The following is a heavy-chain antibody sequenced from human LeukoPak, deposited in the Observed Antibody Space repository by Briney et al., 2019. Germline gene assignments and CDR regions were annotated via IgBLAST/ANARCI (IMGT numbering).Heavy chain of an antibody. CDR2: IIPIFGTA. J-gene: IGHJ4*02. CDR1: GGTFSSYA. Sequence: GASVKVSCKASGGTFSSYAISWVRQAPGQGLEWMGGIIPIFGTANYAQKFQGRVTITTDESTSTAYMELRSLRSDDTAVYYCARDLDDYGSGSLYWGQGTLVTVSS. V-gene: IGHV1-69*05. D-gene: IGHD3-10*01. CDR3: ARDLDDYGSGSLY.